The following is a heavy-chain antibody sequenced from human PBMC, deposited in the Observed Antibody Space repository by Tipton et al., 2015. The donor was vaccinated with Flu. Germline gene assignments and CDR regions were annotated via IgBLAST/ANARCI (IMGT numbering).Heavy chain of an antibody. D-gene: IGHD1-26*01. J-gene: IGHJ4*02. V-gene: IGHV3-33*06. Sequence: QVQLVQSGGGVVQPGRSLRLSCAASGFTFSSYGMHWVRQAPGKGLEWVAVIWYDGSNKYYADSVKGRFTISRDNSKNTLYLQMNSLRAEDTAVYYCAKGTLGGATGSFDYWGQGTLVTVSS. CDR2: IWYDGSNK. CDR3: AKGTLGGATGSFDY. CDR1: GFTFSSYG.